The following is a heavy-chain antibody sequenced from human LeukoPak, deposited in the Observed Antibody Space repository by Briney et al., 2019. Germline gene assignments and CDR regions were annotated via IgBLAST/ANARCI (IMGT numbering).Heavy chain of an antibody. V-gene: IGHV4-61*01. D-gene: IGHD3-10*01. CDR3: ACWVRGRNPRLDC. CDR2: VFYSACT. Sequence: KPSETLSLTCTVSGGSVSGDSLYWSWIRQSPGKGLEWIGYVFYSACTHYNPSLESRVTISIDTSKNQFSLYLSSVTTADTAVYYCACWVRGRNPRLDCWGQGTLVTVSS. CDR1: GGSVSGDSLY. J-gene: IGHJ4*02.